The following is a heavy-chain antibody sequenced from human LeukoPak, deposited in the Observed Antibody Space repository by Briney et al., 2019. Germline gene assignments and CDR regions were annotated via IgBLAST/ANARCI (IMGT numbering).Heavy chain of an antibody. CDR3: ASGNREMAKPYYFDY. J-gene: IGHJ4*02. Sequence: SETLSLTCAVYGGSFSGYYWSWIRQPPGKGLEWIGEINHSGSTNYNPSLKGRVTISVDTSKNQFSLKLSSVTAAGTAVYYCASGNREMAKPYYFDYWGQGTLVTVSS. D-gene: IGHD1-26*01. V-gene: IGHV4-34*01. CDR1: GGSFSGYY. CDR2: INHSGST.